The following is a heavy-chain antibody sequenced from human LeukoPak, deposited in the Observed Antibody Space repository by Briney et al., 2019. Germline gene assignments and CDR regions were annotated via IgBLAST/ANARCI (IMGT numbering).Heavy chain of an antibody. CDR1: GFILSNYW. D-gene: IGHD2-15*01. Sequence: GGSLRLSCAASGFILSNYWMSWVRQFPGKGLEWVANIKQDGSETYSVDSVKGRFTVSRDNAKNSLYLQLNSLRAEDTAVYFCAKVRGGGTFDFEYWGQGTPVTVSS. CDR2: IKQDGSET. J-gene: IGHJ4*02. V-gene: IGHV3-7*01. CDR3: AKVRGGGTFDFEY.